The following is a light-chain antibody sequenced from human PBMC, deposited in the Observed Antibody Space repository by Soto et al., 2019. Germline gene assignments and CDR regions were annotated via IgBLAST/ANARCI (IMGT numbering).Light chain of an antibody. CDR1: QSVSGS. CDR3: QQYGSSPTT. Sequence: EIVFTQSPATLSLSPGERATLSCRASQSVSGSLAWYQQKPGQSPRLLIYSSSNRATGIPARFSGSGSGTDFTLTISRLEPEDFAVYSCQQYGSSPTTFGQGTRLEIK. CDR2: SSS. J-gene: IGKJ5*01. V-gene: IGKV3-20*01.